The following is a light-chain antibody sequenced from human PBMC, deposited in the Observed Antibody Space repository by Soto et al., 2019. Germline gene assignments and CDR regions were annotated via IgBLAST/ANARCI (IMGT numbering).Light chain of an antibody. CDR3: CSYAGIYSYV. CDR1: SSDVGRYDN. Sequence: QSALTQPRSVSGSPGQSVTIACTGTSSDVGRYDNVSWYQQHPGEAPKLVVYDVTKRPSGVPDRFSGSKSGNTASLTISGLQAEDEADYYCCSYAGIYSYVFGTGTKVTVL. V-gene: IGLV2-11*01. J-gene: IGLJ1*01. CDR2: DVT.